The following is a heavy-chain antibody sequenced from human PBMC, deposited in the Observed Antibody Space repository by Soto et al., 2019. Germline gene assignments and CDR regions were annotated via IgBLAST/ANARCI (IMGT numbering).Heavy chain of an antibody. V-gene: IGHV4-31*03. CDR3: ARSLCGGDCYIFDS. D-gene: IGHD2-21*02. CDR2: IHFTGST. CDR1: GGAISTDGYY. J-gene: IGHJ4*02. Sequence: QVQLQESGPGLVKPSQTLSLSCSVSGGAISTDGYYWNWIRQHPGKGLEWLGYIHFTGSTSYNPSIKRRPAFSVDSSKNQFSLNLTAVTAADTAVYYCARSLCGGDCYIFDSWGQGILVTVSS.